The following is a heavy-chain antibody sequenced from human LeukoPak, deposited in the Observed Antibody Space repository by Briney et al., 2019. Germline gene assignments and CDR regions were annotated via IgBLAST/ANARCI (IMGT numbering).Heavy chain of an antibody. CDR3: AKDYSKTSYYGSGTYYRPNWFDP. Sequence: PGGSLRLSCAASGFTFSSYGMHWVRQAPGKGLDWVAFIHHDGINKYYADSVRGRFTISRDTSKNTLYLQMNSLRAEDTAVYYCAKDYSKTSYYGSGTYYRPNWFDPWGQGTLVTVSS. D-gene: IGHD3-10*01. CDR2: IHHDGINK. V-gene: IGHV3-30*02. CDR1: GFTFSSYG. J-gene: IGHJ5*02.